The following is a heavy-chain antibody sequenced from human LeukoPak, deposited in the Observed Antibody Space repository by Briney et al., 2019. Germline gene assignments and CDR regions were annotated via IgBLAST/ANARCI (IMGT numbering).Heavy chain of an antibody. Sequence: GGSLRLSCAASGFTFSSYSMNWVRQAPGKGLEWVSSISSSSSYIYYADSVKGRFTISRDNARNSLYLQMNSLGAEDTAVYYCVKDYGFKLDVWGQGAAVIVSS. CDR1: GFTFSSYS. D-gene: IGHD3-3*01. J-gene: IGHJ6*02. V-gene: IGHV3-21*01. CDR3: VKDYGFKLDV. CDR2: ISSSSSYI.